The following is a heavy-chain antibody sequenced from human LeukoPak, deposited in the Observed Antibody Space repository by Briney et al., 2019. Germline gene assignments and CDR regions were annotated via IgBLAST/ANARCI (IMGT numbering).Heavy chain of an antibody. CDR1: GGSISSSNYY. D-gene: IGHD3-22*01. Sequence: PSETLSLTRTVSGGSISSSNYYWGWIRQPPARGLEWIGSIYHSGSTFFNPSLKSRVNISVDTSTNQFSLKLTSVTAACTAVYYCAGTPPEYYYDSSGYTWGQGTLVTVSS. CDR2: IYHSGST. V-gene: IGHV4-39*07. J-gene: IGHJ5*02. CDR3: AGTPPEYYYDSSGYT.